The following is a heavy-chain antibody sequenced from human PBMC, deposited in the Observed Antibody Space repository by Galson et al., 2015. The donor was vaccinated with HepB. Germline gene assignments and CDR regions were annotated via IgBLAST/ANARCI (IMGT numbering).Heavy chain of an antibody. D-gene: IGHD3-3*01. CDR2: INHSGST. Sequence: ETLSLTCAVYGGSFSGYYWSWIRQPPGKGLEWIGEINHSGSTNYNPSLKSRVTISVDTSKNQFSLKLSSVTAADTAVYYCARANTIGRAFDIWGQGTMVTVSS. J-gene: IGHJ3*02. CDR3: ARANTIGRAFDI. V-gene: IGHV4-34*01. CDR1: GGSFSGYY.